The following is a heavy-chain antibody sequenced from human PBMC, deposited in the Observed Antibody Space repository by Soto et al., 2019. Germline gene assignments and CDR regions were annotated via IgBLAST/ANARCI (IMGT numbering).Heavy chain of an antibody. V-gene: IGHV1-46*01. J-gene: IGHJ4*02. CDR1: GYTFTSYY. CDR2: INPSGGST. D-gene: IGHD1-26*01. Sequence: GASVKVSCKASGYTFTSYYMASVRQAPGQGLEWKGIINPSGGSTSYAQKFQGRVTMTRDTSTSTVYMELSSLRSEDTAAYYCARVGAYSGSYYNFDYWGQGTLVTVSS. CDR3: ARVGAYSGSYYNFDY.